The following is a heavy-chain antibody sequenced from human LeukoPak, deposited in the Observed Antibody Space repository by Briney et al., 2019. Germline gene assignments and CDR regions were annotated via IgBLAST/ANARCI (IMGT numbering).Heavy chain of an antibody. V-gene: IGHV3-7*01. Sequence: GGSLRLSCAASGFTFSSYGMHWVRQAPGKGLEWVANIKQDGSERYYVDSVKGRFTISRDNAKNSLYLQMNSLRAEDTAVYYCAREGRWFGEFDYYYYYMDVWGKGTTVTVSS. CDR1: GFTFSSYG. J-gene: IGHJ6*03. CDR3: AREGRWFGEFDYYYYYMDV. D-gene: IGHD3-10*01. CDR2: IKQDGSER.